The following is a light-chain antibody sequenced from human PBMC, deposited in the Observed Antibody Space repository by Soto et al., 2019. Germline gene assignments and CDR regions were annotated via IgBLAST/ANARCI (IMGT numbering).Light chain of an antibody. CDR3: QQHGTSPIT. CDR1: QTVIRNY. J-gene: IGKJ5*01. Sequence: EIELTHSPDTLSLSPGEIATLSCRASQTVIRNYLAWHQQKPGQTPRLLVYGASSRATGIPDRFSGSGSGTDFTLTISRLEPEDFAVYYCQQHGTSPITFGQGTRLEIK. CDR2: GAS. V-gene: IGKV3-20*01.